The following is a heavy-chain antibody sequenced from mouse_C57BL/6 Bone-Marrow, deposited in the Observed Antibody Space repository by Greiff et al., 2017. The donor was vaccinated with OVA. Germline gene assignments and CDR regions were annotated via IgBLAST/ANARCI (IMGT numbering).Heavy chain of an antibody. D-gene: IGHD2-3*01. Sequence: QVQLQQPGAELVMPGASVKLSCKASGYTFTSYWMHWVKQRPGQGLEWIGEIDPSDSYPNYNQKFKGKSTLTVDKSSSTAYMQLSSLTSEDSAVYYCARPSRWLLLGYWGQGTTLTVSS. CDR3: ARPSRWLLLGY. CDR1: GYTFTSYW. J-gene: IGHJ2*01. CDR2: IDPSDSYP. V-gene: IGHV1-69*01.